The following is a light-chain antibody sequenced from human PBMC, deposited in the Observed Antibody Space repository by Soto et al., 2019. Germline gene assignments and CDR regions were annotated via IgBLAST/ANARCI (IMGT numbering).Light chain of an antibody. CDR3: QQRSNWPPLT. J-gene: IGKJ4*01. CDR1: QSVSTN. Sequence: EILMTQSPATLSVSPGERATLSCRSSQSVSTNLAWYQQKPGQATRLLIHGTSTRATGVPARFSGSGSGTDFTLTISSLEPEDFAVYYCQQRSNWPPLTFGGGTKVDI. CDR2: GTS. V-gene: IGKV3-15*01.